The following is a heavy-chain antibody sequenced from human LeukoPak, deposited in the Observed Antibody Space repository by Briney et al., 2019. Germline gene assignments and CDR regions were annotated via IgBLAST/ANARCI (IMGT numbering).Heavy chain of an antibody. CDR1: GGSISSSSYY. CDR3: ASVEQWLDQETNWFDP. V-gene: IGHV4-39*07. J-gene: IGHJ5*02. CDR2: IYYSGST. D-gene: IGHD6-19*01. Sequence: PSETLSLTCTVSGGSISSSSYYWGWIRQPPGKGLEWIGSIYYSGSTYYNPSLKSRVTISVDTSKNQFSLKLSSVTAADTAVYYCASVEQWLDQETNWFDPWGQGTLVTVSS.